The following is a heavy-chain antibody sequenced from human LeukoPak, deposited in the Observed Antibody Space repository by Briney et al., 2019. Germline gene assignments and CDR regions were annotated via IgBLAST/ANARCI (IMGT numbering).Heavy chain of an antibody. CDR2: ISAYNDNT. J-gene: IGHJ4*02. CDR3: ARFVRGVGFYFDY. Sequence: ASVKVSFKAAGYTFTSYGSSWVRQAPGQGLEGMGWISAYNDNTNYAQRLQGRVTMTTDQSTSTAYMELRSLRSDDTAVYYCARFVRGVGFYFDYWGQGTLVTVSS. CDR1: GYTFTSYG. D-gene: IGHD3-16*01. V-gene: IGHV1-18*01.